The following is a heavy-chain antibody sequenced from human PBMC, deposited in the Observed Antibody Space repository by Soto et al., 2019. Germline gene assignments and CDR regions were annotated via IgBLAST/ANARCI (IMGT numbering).Heavy chain of an antibody. J-gene: IGHJ4*02. CDR1: GYTFTSYD. CDR2: MNPNTGDS. Sequence: ASVKVSCKASGYTFTSYDIYWVRQATVQGLEWMGWMNPNTGDSSYAQKFQGRVTMTSDTSITTAHMELSSLRSEDTAVYYCARRAETNGWNGFGDGKYYFDFWGKGTLVTVSS. V-gene: IGHV1-8*01. CDR3: ARRAETNGWNGFGDGKYYFDF. D-gene: IGHD1-1*01.